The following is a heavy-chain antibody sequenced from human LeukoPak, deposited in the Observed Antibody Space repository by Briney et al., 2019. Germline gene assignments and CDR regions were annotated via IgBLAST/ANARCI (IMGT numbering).Heavy chain of an antibody. CDR1: GFTFSSHA. CDR3: AKLTDFWSGYRPLYYMDV. Sequence: GGSLRLSCAASGFTFSSHAMSWVRQAPGKGLEGVSTVSGSGSSTYYADSVEGRFAISRDNSKNTLYLQKNRLRAEDSAVYYCAKLTDFWSGYRPLYYMDVWGKGTTVTAS. CDR2: VSGSGSST. J-gene: IGHJ6*03. D-gene: IGHD3-3*01. V-gene: IGHV3-23*01.